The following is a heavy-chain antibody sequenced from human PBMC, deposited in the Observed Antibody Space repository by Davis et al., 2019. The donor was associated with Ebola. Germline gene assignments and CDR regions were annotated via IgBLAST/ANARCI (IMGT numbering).Heavy chain of an antibody. J-gene: IGHJ4*02. CDR3: SRGGAVKFDY. CDR1: GFTFTDYG. D-gene: IGHD4-17*01. V-gene: IGHV3-7*01. CDR2: IKQDGSEI. Sequence: GGSLRLSCVASGFTFTDYGIHWVRQAPGKGLEWVANIKQDGSEIHYVDSVKGRFTISRDNTKNSLYLQMNSLRDEDTALYYCSRGGAVKFDYWGQGTLVTVSS.